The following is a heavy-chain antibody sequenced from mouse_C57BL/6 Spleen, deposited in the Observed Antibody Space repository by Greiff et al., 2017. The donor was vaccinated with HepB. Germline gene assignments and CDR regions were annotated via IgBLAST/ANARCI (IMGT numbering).Heavy chain of an antibody. CDR2: ISYSGST. CDR3: AREGSGYIFAY. V-gene: IGHV3-1*01. Sequence: EVHLVESGPGMVKPSQSLSLTCTVTGYSITSGYDWHWIRHFPGNKLEWMGYISYSGSTNYNPSLKSRISITHDTSKNHFFLKLNSVTTEDTATYYCAREGSGYIFAYWGQGTLVTVSA. CDR1: GYSITSGYD. J-gene: IGHJ3*01. D-gene: IGHD3-2*02.